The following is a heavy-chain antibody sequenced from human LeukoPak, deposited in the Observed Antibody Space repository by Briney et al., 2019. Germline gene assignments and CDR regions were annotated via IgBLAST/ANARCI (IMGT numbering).Heavy chain of an antibody. CDR2: FDPEDGET. V-gene: IGHV1-24*01. Sequence: ASVKVSCKVSGKTLKDLSMHWVRQAPGKGLEWMGRFDPEDGETIYAQKFQGRVTMTEDTSTDTAYMELSSLRSEDTAVYYCTTEKDYGSGSYHLWFDPWGQGTLVTVSS. D-gene: IGHD3-10*01. CDR3: TTEKDYGSGSYHLWFDP. J-gene: IGHJ5*02. CDR1: GKTLKDLS.